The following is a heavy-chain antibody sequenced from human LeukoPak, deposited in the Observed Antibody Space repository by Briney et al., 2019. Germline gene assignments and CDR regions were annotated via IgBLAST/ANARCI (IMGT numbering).Heavy chain of an antibody. J-gene: IGHJ6*02. D-gene: IGHD3-22*01. V-gene: IGHV3-23*01. CDR1: GFTFSSYA. CDR2: ISVSGGNK. CDR3: AKDRFTYYYDSSGYPDYYYYGMDV. Sequence: GWSLRLSFVSSGFTFSSYAMSWVRPAPWKELDGVAAISVSGGNKYYADSVKGRFTISRDNYKNTLYLQMNSLRAEDTAVYYCAKDRFTYYYDSSGYPDYYYYGMDVWGQGTTVTVSS.